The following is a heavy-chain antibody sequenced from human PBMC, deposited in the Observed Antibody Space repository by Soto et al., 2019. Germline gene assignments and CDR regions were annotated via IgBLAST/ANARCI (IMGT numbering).Heavy chain of an antibody. CDR1: GGSFSGYY. D-gene: IGHD2-15*01. J-gene: IGHJ6*02. Sequence: WETLSLTCAVYGGSFSGYYWSWIRQPPGKGLEWIGEINHSGSTNYNPSLKSRVTISVDTSKNQFSLKLSSVTAADTAVYYCARGNYCSGGSCYSYYYYGMDVWGQGTKVTVSS. V-gene: IGHV4-34*01. CDR3: ARGNYCSGGSCYSYYYYGMDV. CDR2: INHSGST.